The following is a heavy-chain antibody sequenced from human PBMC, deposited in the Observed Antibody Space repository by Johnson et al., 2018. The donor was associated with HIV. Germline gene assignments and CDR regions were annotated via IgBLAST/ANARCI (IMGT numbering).Heavy chain of an antibody. J-gene: IGHJ3*02. Sequence: QVQLVESGGGVVQPGGSLRLSCAASGFTFSSYGMHWVRQAPGKGLEWVAFIRYDGSNKYYADSVKGRFTISRDNSKNTLYLQRNSLRAEDTAVYYCAKWTRESGSGLFDIWGQGTMVTVSS. CDR2: IRYDGSNK. CDR1: GFTFSSYG. CDR3: AKWTRESGSGLFDI. D-gene: IGHD2-15*01. V-gene: IGHV3-30*02.